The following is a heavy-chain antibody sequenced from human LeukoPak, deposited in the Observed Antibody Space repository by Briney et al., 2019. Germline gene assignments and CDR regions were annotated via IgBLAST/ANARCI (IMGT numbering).Heavy chain of an antibody. CDR3: VRDRAWGSYDY. CDR2: IRNNGITT. V-gene: IGHV3-23*01. D-gene: IGHD7-27*01. J-gene: IGHJ4*02. CDR1: GFTFSHYG. Sequence: GGTLRVSCAASGFTFSHYGVNWVRHTPGKGLEWVSGIRNNGITTYYADSVKGRFTTSRDNSKNTVYLQMNSLRADDTAMYFCVRDRAWGSYDYWGQGALVTVSS.